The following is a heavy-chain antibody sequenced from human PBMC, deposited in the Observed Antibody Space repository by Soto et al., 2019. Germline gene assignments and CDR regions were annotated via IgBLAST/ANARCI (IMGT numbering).Heavy chain of an antibody. V-gene: IGHV4-34*01. CDR2: INHSGST. Sequence: SETLSLTCAVYGGSFSGYYCSWIRQPPWKGLEWIGGINHSGSTNYNPSLKSRVTISVDTSKNQFSLKLSSVTAADTAVYYCARAVAVDCKYDYCRQGTLITVCS. D-gene: IGHD6-19*01. CDR3: ARAVAVDCKYDY. J-gene: IGHJ4*02. CDR1: GGSFSGYY.